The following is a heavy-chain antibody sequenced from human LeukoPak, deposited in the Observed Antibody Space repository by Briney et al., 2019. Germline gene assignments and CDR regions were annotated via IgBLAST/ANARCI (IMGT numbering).Heavy chain of an antibody. CDR2: IWYDGTNK. CDR3: ARELPPVVKYYFDS. Sequence: QPGRSLRLSCAASGFTFSSXGMHWVRQAPGXXXXXXXVIWYDGTNKYYADSVKGRFTISRDNSKNTLYLQMNSLRVEDTAVYYCARELPPVVKYYFDSWGQGTLVIVSS. D-gene: IGHD3-22*01. J-gene: IGHJ4*02. CDR1: GFTFSSXG. V-gene: IGHV3-33*01.